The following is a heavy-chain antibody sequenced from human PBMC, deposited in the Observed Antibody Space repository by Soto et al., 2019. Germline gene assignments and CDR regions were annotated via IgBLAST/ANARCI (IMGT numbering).Heavy chain of an antibody. CDR1: GCSISRYY. Sequence: ASEPLSLSCTVSGCSISRYYWGWIRQPPGKGLEWVGYIYYSGSTNYNPSLKSRVTISVDTSKNQFSLKLSSVTAADTAVYYCARDGYYYDSSGYQRVYYFDYWGQGTLVTVSS. V-gene: IGHV4-59*01. CDR2: IYYSGST. J-gene: IGHJ4*02. D-gene: IGHD3-22*01. CDR3: ARDGYYYDSSGYQRVYYFDY.